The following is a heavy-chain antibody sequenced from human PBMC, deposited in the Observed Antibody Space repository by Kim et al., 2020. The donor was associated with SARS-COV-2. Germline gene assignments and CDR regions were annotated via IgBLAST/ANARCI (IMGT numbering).Heavy chain of an antibody. CDR2: IKEDGSEK. V-gene: IGHV3-7*01. CDR1: GFTFSNYW. CDR3: VKESYISGSL. J-gene: IGHJ4*02. D-gene: IGHD6-19*01. Sequence: GGSLRLSCAASGFTFSNYWMNWIRQAPGKGLEWVANIKEDGSEKYYVDSVKGRFTVSRDNARNSLYLQMNILRAEDTAVYYCVKESYISGSLWGQGTLGT.